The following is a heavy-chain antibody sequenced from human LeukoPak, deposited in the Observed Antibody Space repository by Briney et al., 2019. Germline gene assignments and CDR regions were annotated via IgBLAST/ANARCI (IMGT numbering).Heavy chain of an antibody. CDR1: GRCSRRSRYH. Sequence: GRCSRRSRYHCGWIRQPPRKRLEWIGNIYYSGSTYYNPSLKSRVTISVDTSKNQFSLKLSSVTAADTAVYYCARLGSLAGLDYWGQGTLVTVSS. CDR3: ARLGSLAGLDY. V-gene: IGHV4-39*01. CDR2: IYYSGST. D-gene: IGHD6-19*01. J-gene: IGHJ4*02.